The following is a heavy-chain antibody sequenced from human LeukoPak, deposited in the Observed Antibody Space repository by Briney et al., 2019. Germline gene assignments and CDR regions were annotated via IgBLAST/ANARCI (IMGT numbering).Heavy chain of an antibody. J-gene: IGHJ4*02. CDR2: IYYSGST. CDR3: ARAPIAAAPFDY. V-gene: IGHV4-39*01. Sequence: SETLSLTCTVSGGSISSSSYDWGWIRQPPGKGLEWIGSIYYSGSTYYNPSLKSRVTISVDTSKNQFSLKLSSVTAADTAVYYCARAPIAAAPFDYWGQGTLVTVSS. CDR1: GGSISSSSYD. D-gene: IGHD6-13*01.